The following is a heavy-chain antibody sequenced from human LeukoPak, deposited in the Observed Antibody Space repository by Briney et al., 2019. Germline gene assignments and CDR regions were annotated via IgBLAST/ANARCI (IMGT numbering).Heavy chain of an antibody. CDR3: ARDLGIAAAGDY. Sequence: ASAKVSCKASGGTFSSYAISWVRQAPGQGLEWMGRIIPILGIANYAQKFQGRVTITADKSTSTAYMELSSLRSEDTAVYYCARDLGIAAAGDYWGQGTLVTVSS. D-gene: IGHD6-13*01. V-gene: IGHV1-69*04. J-gene: IGHJ4*02. CDR2: IIPILGIA. CDR1: GGTFSSYA.